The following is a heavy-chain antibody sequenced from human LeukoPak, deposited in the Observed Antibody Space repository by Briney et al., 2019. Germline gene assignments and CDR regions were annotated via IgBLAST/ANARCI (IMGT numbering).Heavy chain of an antibody. V-gene: IGHV4-34*01. J-gene: IGHJ3*02. Sequence: SETLSLTCAVYGGSFSGYYWSWIRQPPGKGLEWIGEINHSGSTNYNPSLKSRVTISVDTSKNQFSLKVSSVTAADTAVYYCARTDYDYVWGSYRYNVPFDIWGQGTMVTVSS. CDR1: GGSFSGYY. D-gene: IGHD3-16*02. CDR3: ARTDYDYVWGSYRYNVPFDI. CDR2: INHSGST.